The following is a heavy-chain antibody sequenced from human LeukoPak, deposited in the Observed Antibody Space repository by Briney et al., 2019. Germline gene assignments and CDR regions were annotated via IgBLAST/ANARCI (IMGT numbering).Heavy chain of an antibody. CDR2: INSDGSGT. J-gene: IGHJ6*02. Sequence: GGSLRLSCAASGFTFSSYAMSWVRQAPGKGLVWVSRINSDGSGTNYADSVKGRFTISRDNSKNTLYLQMNSLRAEDTAAYYCARGGILYGMDVWGQGTTVTVSS. V-gene: IGHV3-23*01. D-gene: IGHD6-13*01. CDR1: GFTFSSYA. CDR3: ARGGILYGMDV.